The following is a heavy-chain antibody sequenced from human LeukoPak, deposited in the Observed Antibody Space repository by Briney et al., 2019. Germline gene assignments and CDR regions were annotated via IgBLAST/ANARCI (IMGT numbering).Heavy chain of an antibody. CDR2: LNPYSGGP. CDR1: GYTFTSYG. J-gene: IGHJ4*02. CDR3: ARSRFRSRLAELSLFY. Sequence: ASVKVSCKASGYTFTSYGISWVRQAPGQGLEWMGWLNPYSGGPNFAQKFQARVTMSLDTSINTAYMEVTSLRSDDTAVYYCARSRFRSRLAELSLFYWGQGTLVTVSS. D-gene: IGHD3-16*02. V-gene: IGHV1-18*01.